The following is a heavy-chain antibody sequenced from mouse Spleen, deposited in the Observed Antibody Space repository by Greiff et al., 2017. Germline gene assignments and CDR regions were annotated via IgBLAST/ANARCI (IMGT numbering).Heavy chain of an antibody. CDR1: GYTFTSYT. D-gene: IGHD1-1*01. J-gene: IGHJ1*01. Sequence: VQLQQSGAELARPGASVKMSCKASGYTFTSYTMHWVKQRPGQGLEWIGYINPSSGYTKYNQKFKDKATLTADKSSSTAYMQLSSLTSEDTAVYYCARPYYYGSSSNWYFDVWGAGTTVTVSS. CDR2: INPSSGYT. V-gene: IGHV1-4*01. CDR3: ARPYYYGSSSNWYFDV.